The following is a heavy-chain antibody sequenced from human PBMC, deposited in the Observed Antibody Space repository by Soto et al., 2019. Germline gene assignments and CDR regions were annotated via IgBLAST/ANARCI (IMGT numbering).Heavy chain of an antibody. D-gene: IGHD1-26*01. CDR3: ASGGIFSGSHN. J-gene: IGHJ4*02. CDR1: GDTFSSHT. Sequence: QVHLVQSGAEVKKPGSSVTVSCKTSGDTFSSHTISWVRQAPGQGLEWMGRIIPMTGIASYSQHFQARVTITADKSTTTAYMDLSGLKSEDTAIYYCASGGIFSGSHNWGQGTRVTVS. CDR2: IIPMTGIA. V-gene: IGHV1-69*02.